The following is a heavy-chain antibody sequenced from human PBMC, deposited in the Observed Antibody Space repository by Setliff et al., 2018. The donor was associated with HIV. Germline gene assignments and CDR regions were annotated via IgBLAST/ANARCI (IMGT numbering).Heavy chain of an antibody. J-gene: IGHJ6*03. D-gene: IGHD1-26*01. V-gene: IGHV1-3*03. Sequence: ASVKVSCKASGYTFASYAIHWVRQAPGQRLEWMGWINADNGNTEYSQEFQGRVTITRDTSASTAYMELSSLRSEDTAVYYCARHWWEGTPYFYYMDVWGKGTTVTVSS. CDR1: GYTFASYA. CDR3: ARHWWEGTPYFYYMDV. CDR2: INADNGNT.